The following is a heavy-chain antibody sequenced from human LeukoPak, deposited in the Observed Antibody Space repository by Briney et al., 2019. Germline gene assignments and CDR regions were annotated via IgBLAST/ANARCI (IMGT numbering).Heavy chain of an antibody. CDR3: ARKGSSVVDTTRPFDI. V-gene: IGHV3-23*01. D-gene: IGHD2-15*01. CDR1: GFTFSDYY. J-gene: IGHJ3*02. CDR2: ISGSVSRT. Sequence: GGSLRLSCAASGFTFSDYYMSWIRQAPGKGLEWVSGISGSVSRTNYADSVKGRFTISRDNSKNTLYLQMNSLRADDAAVYYCARKGSSVVDTTRPFDIWGPGTMVTVSS.